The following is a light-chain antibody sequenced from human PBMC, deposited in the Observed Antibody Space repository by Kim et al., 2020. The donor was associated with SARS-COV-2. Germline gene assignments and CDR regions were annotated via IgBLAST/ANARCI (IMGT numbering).Light chain of an antibody. CDR1: NIGSKS. CDR3: QVWDNSSDHVV. CDR2: YYS. Sequence: SYELTQPPSVSVAPGKTARITCGGNNIGSKSVHWYQQKPGQAPVLVIYYYSDRPSGIPERFSGSNSGNTATLTISRVEAGDEADYYCQVWDNSSDHVVFG. J-gene: IGLJ2*01. V-gene: IGLV3-21*04.